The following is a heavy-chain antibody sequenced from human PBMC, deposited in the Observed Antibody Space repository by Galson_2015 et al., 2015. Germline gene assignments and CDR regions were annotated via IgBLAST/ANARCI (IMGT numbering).Heavy chain of an antibody. Sequence: SLRLSCAASGFTFSTSWMSWVRQAPGKGLEWVSGLYAGGDTFYADSVKGRFTISRDHVKNTLYLQMNSLTVDDTAVYYCARVGNTWYLYQWGQGIVVTVSS. J-gene: IGHJ4*02. CDR2: LYAGGDT. V-gene: IGHV3-53*01. D-gene: IGHD3/OR15-3a*01. CDR3: ARVGNTWYLYQ. CDR1: GFTFSTSW.